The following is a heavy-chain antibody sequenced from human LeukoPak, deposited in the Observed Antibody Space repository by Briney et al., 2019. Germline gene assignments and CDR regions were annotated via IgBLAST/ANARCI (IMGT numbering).Heavy chain of an antibody. CDR3: ARRVGWSGSDFDY. CDR2: INPNSGGT. CDR1: GYNFTSYG. D-gene: IGHD3-3*01. Sequence: ASVNVSCKASGYNFTSYGISWVRQAPGQGLEWMGWINPNSGGTNYAQKFQGRVTMTRDTSISTAYMELSRLRSDDTAVYYCARRVGWSGSDFDYWGQGTLVTVSS. J-gene: IGHJ4*02. V-gene: IGHV1-2*02.